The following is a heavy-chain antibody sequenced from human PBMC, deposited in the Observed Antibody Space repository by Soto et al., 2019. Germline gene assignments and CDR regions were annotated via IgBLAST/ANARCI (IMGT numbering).Heavy chain of an antibody. D-gene: IGHD1-26*01. CDR2: IRNKANSYTT. CDR3: ARDSGKGAYFDY. V-gene: IGHV3-72*01. Sequence: EVQLMESGGGLVQPGGSQRLSCAASGFTFSDHYMDWVRQAPGKGLEWVGRIRNKANSYTTDYAASVKGRFTISRDDSKDSLYLQMNCLKTEDTAIYYCARDSGKGAYFDYWGHCTLATVSS. CDR1: GFTFSDHY. J-gene: IGHJ4*01.